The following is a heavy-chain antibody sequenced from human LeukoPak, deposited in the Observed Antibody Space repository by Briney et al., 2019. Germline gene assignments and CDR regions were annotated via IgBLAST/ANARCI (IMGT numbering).Heavy chain of an antibody. Sequence: APVKVSCKASGYTFTSYGISWVRQAPGQGLEWMGWISAYNGNTNYAQKLQGRVTMTTDTSTSTAYMELRSLRSDDTAVYYCARESGGGYLAFYYYYYGMDVWGQGTTVTVSS. CDR2: ISAYNGNT. D-gene: IGHD3-22*01. CDR1: GYTFTSYG. V-gene: IGHV1-18*01. CDR3: ARESGGGYLAFYYYYYGMDV. J-gene: IGHJ6*02.